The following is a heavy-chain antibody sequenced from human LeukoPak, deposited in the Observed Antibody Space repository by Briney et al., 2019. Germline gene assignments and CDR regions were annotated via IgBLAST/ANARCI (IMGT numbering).Heavy chain of an antibody. CDR3: AKGGWIPYHFDY. CDR1: GFTFSNYA. CDR2: ISGSGGST. J-gene: IGHJ4*02. V-gene: IGHV3-23*01. Sequence: GGSLRLSCAASGFTFSNYAMSWVRQAPGKGLEWVSVISGSGGSTYYADSVKGRFTIFRDKSRNTLYLQLNSLRAEDTAVYYCAKGGWIPYHFDYWGQGSLVTVSS. D-gene: IGHD6-19*01.